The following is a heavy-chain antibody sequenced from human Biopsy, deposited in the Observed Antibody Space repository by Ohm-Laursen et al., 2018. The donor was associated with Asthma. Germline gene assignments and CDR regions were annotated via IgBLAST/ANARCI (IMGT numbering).Heavy chain of an antibody. V-gene: IGHV1-69*13. J-gene: IGHJ6*02. D-gene: IGHD6-19*01. CDR2: IMTVFGTT. Sequence: GASVKVSCKAPGGTFSKFAISWVRQAPGQGLDWLGGIMTVFGTTNYAQKFQGRVTITANESTSTAYMEGTSLRSEDTAIYYCAKCQVGYSSGWSLLLKKIYYSGMDVWGQGTAVTVSS. CDR1: GGTFSKFA. CDR3: AKCQVGYSSGWSLLLKKIYYSGMDV.